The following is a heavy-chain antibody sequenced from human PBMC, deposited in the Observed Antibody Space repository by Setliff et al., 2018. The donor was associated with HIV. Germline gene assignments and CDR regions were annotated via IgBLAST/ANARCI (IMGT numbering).Heavy chain of an antibody. CDR3: ARLGYVTFDFDY. Sequence: VSGGSININPYSWSWIRQPPGKALEWIGYIHHSGNTQFNPSFKSRVTMSIDVSKKQFSLKLSSVTAADTAVYFCARLGYVTFDFDYWGQGTLVTVSS. D-gene: IGHD3-16*01. J-gene: IGHJ4*02. CDR2: IHHSGNT. V-gene: IGHV4-30-2*01. CDR1: GGSININPYS.